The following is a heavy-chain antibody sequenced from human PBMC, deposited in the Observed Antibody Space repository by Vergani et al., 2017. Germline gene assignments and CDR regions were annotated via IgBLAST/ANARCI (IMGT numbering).Heavy chain of an antibody. D-gene: IGHD5-24*01. CDR2: FYYSGST. Sequence: QLQLQESGPGLVKPSETLSLTCTVSGGSISSSSYYWGWIRQPPGKGLEWIGSFYYSGSTYYNPSLKSRVTISVDTSKNQFSLKLSSVTAADTAVYYCAKDRDGYNYFDYWGQGTLVTVSS. V-gene: IGHV4-39*02. CDR3: AKDRDGYNYFDY. J-gene: IGHJ4*02. CDR1: GGSISSSSYY.